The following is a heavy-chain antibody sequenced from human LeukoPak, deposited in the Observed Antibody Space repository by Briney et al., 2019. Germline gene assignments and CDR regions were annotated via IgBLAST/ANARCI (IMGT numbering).Heavy chain of an antibody. CDR2: INSDGSST. D-gene: IGHD6-19*01. CDR3: ARVGIAVAGFDY. J-gene: IGHJ4*02. V-gene: IGHV3-74*01. CDR1: GFTFSSYW. Sequence: PGGSLRLSCAASGFTFSSYWMHWVRQAPGKGLVWVSRINSDGSSTSYADSVKGRFTISRDNAKNTLYLQMNSLRAEDTAVYYCARVGIAVAGFDYWGQGTLVTVSS.